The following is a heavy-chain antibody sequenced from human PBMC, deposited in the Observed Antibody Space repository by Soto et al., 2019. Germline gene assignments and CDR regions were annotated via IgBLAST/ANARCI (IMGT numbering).Heavy chain of an antibody. CDR2: INPSGGST. V-gene: IGHV1-46*03. CDR1: GYTFTNYY. CDR3: GREVWFAKTYSYSMAV. D-gene: IGHD3-10*01. J-gene: IGHJ6*03. Sequence: QVQLVQSGAEVKKPGASVKVSCKASGYTFTNYYINWVRQAPGQGLEWMGMINPSGGSTTYAQKFQGRDSMIRDTYPSTVFTGRKGVRAEDTPVYYCGREVWFAKTYSYSMAVWGRGTTFPAS.